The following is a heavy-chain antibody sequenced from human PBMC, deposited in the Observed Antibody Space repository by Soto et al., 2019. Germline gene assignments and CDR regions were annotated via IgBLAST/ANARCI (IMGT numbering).Heavy chain of an antibody. D-gene: IGHD2-2*01. CDR1: GFTFSSYW. V-gene: IGHV3-7*01. J-gene: IGHJ4*02. CDR3: ARDIIVVVPAAIPDY. Sequence: ESGGGLVQPGGSLRLSCAASGFTFSSYWMSWVRQAPGKGLEWVANIKQDGSEKYYVDSVKGRFTISRDNAKNSLYLQMNRLRAGDTAVYYCARDIIVVVPAAIPDYWGQGTLVTVSS. CDR2: IKQDGSEK.